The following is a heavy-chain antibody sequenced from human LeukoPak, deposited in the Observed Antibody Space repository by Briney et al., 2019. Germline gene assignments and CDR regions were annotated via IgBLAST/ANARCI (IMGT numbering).Heavy chain of an antibody. J-gene: IGHJ4*02. D-gene: IGHD3-10*01. V-gene: IGHV4-59*08. CDR3: ARRGYGSGSFNRYYFDY. CDR1: GGSISSYY. CDR2: IYYSGST. Sequence: WETLSLTCTVSGGSISSYYWSWIRQTPGKGLEWIGYIYYSGSTNYNPYLKSRVTISVDTSKNQFSLKLSSVTAADTAVYYCARRGYGSGSFNRYYFDYWGQGNLVTV.